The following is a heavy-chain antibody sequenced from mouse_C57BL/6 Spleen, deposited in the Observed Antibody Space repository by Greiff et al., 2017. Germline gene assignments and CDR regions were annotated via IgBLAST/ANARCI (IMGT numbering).Heavy chain of an antibody. CDR2: IYPGSGNT. V-gene: IGHV1-76*01. CDR1: GYTFTDYY. CDR3: ARSYYGSSGGYFDV. D-gene: IGHD1-1*01. Sequence: VQLQESGAELVRPGASVKLSCKASGYTFTDYYINWVKQRPGQGLEWIARIYPGSGNTYYNEKFKGKATLTAEKSSSTAYMQLSSLTSEDSAVYFCARSYYGSSGGYFDVWGTGTTVTVSS. J-gene: IGHJ1*03.